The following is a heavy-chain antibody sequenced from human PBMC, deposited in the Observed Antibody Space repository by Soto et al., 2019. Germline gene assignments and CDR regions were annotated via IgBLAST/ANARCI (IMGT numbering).Heavy chain of an antibody. Sequence: EVQLLESGGGLVQPGGSLRLSCAASGFTFDNYAMTWVRQAPGKGLEWVSALTASGTITHYADSVKDRFVIFRDNSKNTLYLQMHRLTAADTAMYFCAQGGYSSGWYLALATWGQGTLVTVSS. J-gene: IGHJ5*02. V-gene: IGHV3-23*01. CDR1: GFTFDNYA. D-gene: IGHD6-19*01. CDR2: LTASGTIT. CDR3: AQGGYSSGWYLALAT.